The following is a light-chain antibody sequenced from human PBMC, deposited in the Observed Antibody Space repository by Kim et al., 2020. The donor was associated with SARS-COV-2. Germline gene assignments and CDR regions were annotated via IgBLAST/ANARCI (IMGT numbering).Light chain of an antibody. CDR1: SSNIGTST. CDR3: AAWDASLNGWV. Sequence: SMLTQPPSASGTPGQRVTISCSGSSSNIGTSTVNWYQQLPGTAPQLLIYNNNLRPSGVPDRFSGSKSGTSASLAISELQSEDEADYHCAAWDASLNGWVFGGGTQLTVL. J-gene: IGLJ3*02. CDR2: NNN. V-gene: IGLV1-44*01.